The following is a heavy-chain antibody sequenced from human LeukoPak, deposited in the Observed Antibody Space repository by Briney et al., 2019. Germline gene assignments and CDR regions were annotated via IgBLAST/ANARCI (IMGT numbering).Heavy chain of an antibody. CDR3: AKDSYSKGDY. D-gene: IGHD5-18*01. Sequence: GGSLRLSCAASGFTFSSYSMNWVRQAPREGLEWVSSISRSGSLTYYSESLKGRFTISRDNAKNSLFLQMNSLRAEDTGVYYCAKDSYSKGDYWGQGVLVTVSS. V-gene: IGHV3-21*01. CDR2: ISRSGSLT. CDR1: GFTFSSYS. J-gene: IGHJ4*02.